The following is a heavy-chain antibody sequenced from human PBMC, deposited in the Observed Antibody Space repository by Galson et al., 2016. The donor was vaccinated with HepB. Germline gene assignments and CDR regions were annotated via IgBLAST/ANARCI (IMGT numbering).Heavy chain of an antibody. Sequence: LRLPGAASGLPFSSYWMHWVRHAPGKGLVWVSRIKSDGSTTSYADSVKDRFTTSRDNAKNTLYLQMNSLSVEDTAVYYCATVGNWGQGTPVTVSS. V-gene: IGHV3-74*01. CDR3: ATVGN. CDR1: GLPFSSYW. CDR2: IKSDGSTT. J-gene: IGHJ4*02.